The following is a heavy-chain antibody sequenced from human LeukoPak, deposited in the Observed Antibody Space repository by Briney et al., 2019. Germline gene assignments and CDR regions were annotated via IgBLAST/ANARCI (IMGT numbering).Heavy chain of an antibody. D-gene: IGHD5-24*01. V-gene: IGHV1-46*01. CDR1: GYTFTSNY. J-gene: IGHJ5*02. Sequence: ASVKVSCKAFGYTFTSNYMHWVRQAPGQGPEWMEVISPSGGSTTYAQKFQGRVTLTRDMSTSTDYLELSSLRSGDTAVYYCARDNSVRDEAWWFNPWGQGTLVTVSS. CDR2: ISPSGGST. CDR3: ARDNSVRDEAWWFNP.